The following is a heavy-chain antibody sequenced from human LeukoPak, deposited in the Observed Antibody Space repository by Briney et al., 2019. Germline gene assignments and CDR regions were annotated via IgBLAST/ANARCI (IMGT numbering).Heavy chain of an antibody. CDR3: ARLRVTIDWRSYFDY. CDR2: IYYNGDN. J-gene: IGHJ4*02. D-gene: IGHD3-9*01. Sequence: SGPTLVKPTQTLTLTCTFSDFSLSSGGLGVGWIRQPPGKALEWLAFIYYNGDNRYSPSLRSRLTITKDTSKNLVVLEMTNMDPADTATYYCARLRVTIDWRSYFDYWGQGILVTVSS. CDR1: DFSLSSGGLG. V-gene: IGHV2-5*01.